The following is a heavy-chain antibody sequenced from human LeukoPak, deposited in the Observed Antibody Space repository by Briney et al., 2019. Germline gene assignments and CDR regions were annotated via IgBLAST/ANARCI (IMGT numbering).Heavy chain of an antibody. CDR2: ISHDGSNK. J-gene: IGHJ4*02. CDR3: ARDLSSAPAAIAYYYDY. Sequence: GRSLRLSCAASGFTFSSYAMHWVRQAPGKGLEWVAVISHDGSNKYYADSVKGRFTISRDNSKSTLSLQMNTLRPEDTAVYYCARDLSSAPAAIAYYYDYWGQGTLITVSS. CDR1: GFTFSSYA. D-gene: IGHD2-2*01. V-gene: IGHV3-30-3*01.